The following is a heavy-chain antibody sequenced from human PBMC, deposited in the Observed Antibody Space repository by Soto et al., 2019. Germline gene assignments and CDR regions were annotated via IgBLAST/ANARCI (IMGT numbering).Heavy chain of an antibody. V-gene: IGHV3-11*05. CDR2: ISTSSSSSYT. J-gene: IGHJ6*02. D-gene: IGHD1-26*01. Sequence: QVQLVESGGGLVKPGGSLRLSCAASGFTFRDYYMSWIRQAPGRGLEWVSYISTSSSSSYTNYAHSVKGRFTISRDAAENSLYLQMNSLRAEDTAVYYCAGIVGGTSNYYLMDVWGQGTTVTVSS. CDR3: AGIVGGTSNYYLMDV. CDR1: GFTFRDYY.